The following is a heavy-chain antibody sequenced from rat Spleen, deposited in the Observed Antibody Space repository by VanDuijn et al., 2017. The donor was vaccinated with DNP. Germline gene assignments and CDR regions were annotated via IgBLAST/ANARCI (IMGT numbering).Heavy chain of an antibody. D-gene: IGHD1-12*03. CDR3: ATDRPWDLGYGA. CDR2: INKDSRTI. CDR1: GFNFNDYW. Sequence: EVKLVESGGGLVQPGRSLKLSCAASGFNFNDYWMGWVRQAPGKGLEWIGEINKDSRTIKYSPSLKDKFTISRDNVQNTLYLQMNKLGSEDTAIYYCATDRPWDLGYGAWGQGASVTVSS. J-gene: IGHJ4*01. V-gene: IGHV4-2*01.